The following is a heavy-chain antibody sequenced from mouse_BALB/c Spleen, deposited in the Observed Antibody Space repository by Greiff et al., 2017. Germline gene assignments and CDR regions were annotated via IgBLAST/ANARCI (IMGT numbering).Heavy chain of an antibody. CDR3: ARTGTYFDY. CDR1: GYAFTNYL. Sequence: VKLQQSGAELVRPGTSVKVSCKASGYAFTNYLIEWVKQRPGQGLEWIGVINPGSGGTNYNEKFKGKATLTADKSSSTAYMQLSSLTSDDSAVYFCARTGTYFDYWGQGTTLTVSS. CDR2: INPGSGGT. J-gene: IGHJ2*01. V-gene: IGHV1-54*01. D-gene: IGHD4-1*01.